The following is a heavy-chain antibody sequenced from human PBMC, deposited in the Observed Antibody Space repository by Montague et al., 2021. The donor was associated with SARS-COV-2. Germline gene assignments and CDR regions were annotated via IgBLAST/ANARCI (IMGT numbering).Heavy chain of an antibody. J-gene: IGHJ4*02. CDR3: ARLTQLGYCSSASCSPALYFDY. V-gene: IGHV4-59*01. D-gene: IGHD2-15*01. Sequence: SETLSLTCTVSGGSMSDYYWTWIRQPPGKGLEWIGYFSRSGGSNYRPSLRGRVTISLVTSRSQFSLQLSSVTAADTAFYYCARLTQLGYCSSASCSPALYFDYWGQGFLVSVSS. CDR1: GGSMSDYY. CDR2: FSRSGGS.